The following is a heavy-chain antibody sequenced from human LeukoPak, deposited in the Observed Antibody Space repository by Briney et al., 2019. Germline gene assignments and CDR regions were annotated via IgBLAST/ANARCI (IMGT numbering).Heavy chain of an antibody. V-gene: IGHV1-8*01. CDR1: GYTFTSYD. D-gene: IGHD3-3*01. CDR3: ARGFNDFWSGSLRTFDY. CDR2: MNPNSGNT. Sequence: PGASVKVSCKASGYTFTSYDINWVRQATGQGLEWMGGMNPNSGNTGYAQKFQDRVTMTRNTSISTAYMELSSLRSEDTAVYYCARGFNDFWSGSLRTFDYWGQGTLVTVSS. J-gene: IGHJ4*02.